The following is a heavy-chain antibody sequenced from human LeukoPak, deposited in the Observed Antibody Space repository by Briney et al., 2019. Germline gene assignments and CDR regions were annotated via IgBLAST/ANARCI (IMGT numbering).Heavy chain of an antibody. J-gene: IGHJ3*02. V-gene: IGHV3-23*01. CDR2: ISGSADIT. Sequence: GGSLRLSCAASGFTFATYAMSWVRQPPGKGLEWVSSISGSADITYYADSVKGRFTISRDNSKNTLYLQMNSLRAEDTAVYYCARGGTAVIAPYAFDIWGQGTMVTVSS. D-gene: IGHD4-23*01. CDR3: ARGGTAVIAPYAFDI. CDR1: GFTFATYA.